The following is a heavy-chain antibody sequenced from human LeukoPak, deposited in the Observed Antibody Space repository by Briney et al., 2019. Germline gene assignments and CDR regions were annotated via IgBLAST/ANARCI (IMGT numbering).Heavy chain of an antibody. Sequence: GSLRLSCAASGFTFSSYGMSWVRQAPGKGLEWVSAISGSGGSTYYADSVKGRFTISRDNSKNTLYLQMNSLRAEDTAVYYCARRAGDYSHPYDYWGQGILVTVSS. D-gene: IGHD3-22*01. CDR3: ARRAGDYSHPYDY. V-gene: IGHV3-23*01. CDR2: ISGSGGST. J-gene: IGHJ4*02. CDR1: GFTFSSYG.